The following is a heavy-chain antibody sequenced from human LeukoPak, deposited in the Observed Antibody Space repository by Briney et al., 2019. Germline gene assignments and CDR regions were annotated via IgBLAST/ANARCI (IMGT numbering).Heavy chain of an antibody. J-gene: IGHJ3*02. D-gene: IGHD1-14*01. CDR2: IIPMIGTA. Sequence: SVKVSCKASGGIFSNHAVTWVRQAPGQGLEWMGRIIPMIGTAKYAQKFQGRVTFTADTSTNTAYMELSSLTSEDTALYFCAKGATVGKEALDIWGQGSLVTVSS. CDR3: AKGATVGKEALDI. CDR1: GGIFSNHA. V-gene: IGHV1-69*04.